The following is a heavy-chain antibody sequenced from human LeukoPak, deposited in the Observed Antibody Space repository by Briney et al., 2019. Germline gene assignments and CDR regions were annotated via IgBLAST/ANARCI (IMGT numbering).Heavy chain of an antibody. V-gene: IGHV3-74*01. J-gene: IGHJ3*02. CDR1: GFTFSTYW. Sequence: SGGSLRLSCAASGFTFSTYWMHWVRQVPGKGLLWVSRISSDGTNANYADSAKGRFTISRDNSKNTLYLQMNSLRAEDTAVYYCAKDQAVATTSPDAFDIWGQGTIVTVSS. CDR2: ISSDGTNA. D-gene: IGHD5-12*01. CDR3: AKDQAVATTSPDAFDI.